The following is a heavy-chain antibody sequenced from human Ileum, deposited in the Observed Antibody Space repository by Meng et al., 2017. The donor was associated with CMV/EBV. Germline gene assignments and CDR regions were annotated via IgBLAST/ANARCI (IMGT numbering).Heavy chain of an antibody. CDR1: GAALSRYD. J-gene: IGHJ4*02. V-gene: IGHV4-4*07. Sequence: QRQVQEAGPGLVKPSETLSLTCSVFGAALSRYDWTWIRQPAGKGLEFIGRIHSSGNTDYNPSLMSRGTMSIDTSKNQLSLNLNSVTAADTAVYYCARAAARGVPVDFWGQGTLVTVSS. D-gene: IGHD3-10*01. CDR2: IHSSGNT. CDR3: ARAAARGVPVDF.